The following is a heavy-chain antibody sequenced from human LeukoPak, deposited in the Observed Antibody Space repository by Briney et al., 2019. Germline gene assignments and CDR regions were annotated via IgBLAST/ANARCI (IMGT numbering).Heavy chain of an antibody. CDR3: AKASWVSSADAVL. D-gene: IGHD3-16*01. CDR1: GFIFRDYA. V-gene: IGHV3-23*01. CDR2: LRGDGET. Sequence: GGSLRLSCVASGFIFRDYAMSWVRQTPAGGLEWVSSLRGDGETFYTDSVKGRFTLSRDHSRNTVYLQLSSLRVEDTAVYYCAKASWVSSADAVLWGQGTLVTVS. J-gene: IGHJ4*02.